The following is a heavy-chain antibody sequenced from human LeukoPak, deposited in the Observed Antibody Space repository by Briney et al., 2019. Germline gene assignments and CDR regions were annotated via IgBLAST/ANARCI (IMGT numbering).Heavy chain of an antibody. D-gene: IGHD3-10*01. CDR1: GFTFNNYA. CDR2: ISGNGGRT. V-gene: IGHV3-23*01. J-gene: IGHJ4*02. Sequence: GGSLRLSCAASGFTFNNYAMSWVRQAPGKGLEWVAAISGNGGRTYYRDSVKGRFTISRDNPKNTLYLLMNSLSTEDTALYYCAKEQTSSGYFDYWGQGTLVTVSS. CDR3: AKEQTSSGYFDY.